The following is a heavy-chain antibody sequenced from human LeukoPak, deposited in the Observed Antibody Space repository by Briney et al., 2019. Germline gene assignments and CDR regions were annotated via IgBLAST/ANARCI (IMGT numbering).Heavy chain of an antibody. D-gene: IGHD3-22*01. CDR1: GFTFGDYA. CDR3: TRKDDSSGYYSGQFDY. CDR2: IRSKAYGGTT. J-gene: IGHJ4*02. Sequence: GGSLRLSCTASGFTFGDYAMSWFRQAPGKGLEWVGFIRSKAYGGTTEYAASVKGRFTISRDDSKSIAYQQMNSLKTEDTAVYYCTRKDDSSGYYSGQFDYWGQGTLVTVSS. V-gene: IGHV3-49*03.